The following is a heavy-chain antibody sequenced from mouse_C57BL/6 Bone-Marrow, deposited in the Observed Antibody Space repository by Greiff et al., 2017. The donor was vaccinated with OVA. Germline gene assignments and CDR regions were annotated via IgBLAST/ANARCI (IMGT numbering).Heavy chain of an antibody. D-gene: IGHD3-2*02. J-gene: IGHJ3*01. CDR3: ARRGTSQASWFAY. Sequence: QVHVKQSGAELVKPGASVKISCKASGYAFSSYWMNWVKQRPGKGLEWIGQIYPGDGDTNYNGKFKGKATLTADKSSSTAYMQLSSLTSEDSAVYFCARRGTSQASWFAYWGQGTLVTVSA. CDR1: GYAFSSYW. CDR2: IYPGDGDT. V-gene: IGHV1-80*01.